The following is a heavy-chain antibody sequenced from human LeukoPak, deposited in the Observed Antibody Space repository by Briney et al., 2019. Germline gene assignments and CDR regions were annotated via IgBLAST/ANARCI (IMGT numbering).Heavy chain of an antibody. V-gene: IGHV3-33*01. D-gene: IGHD1-26*01. Sequence: PGGSLRLSCAASGFTFSSYGMHWVRQAPGKGLEWVAVIWYDGSNKYYADSVKGRFTISRDNSKNTLYLQMNSLRAEDTAVYYCARDSGSYYVGYLFDYWGQGTLVTVSA. CDR1: GFTFSSYG. CDR3: ARDSGSYYVGYLFDY. CDR2: IWYDGSNK. J-gene: IGHJ4*02.